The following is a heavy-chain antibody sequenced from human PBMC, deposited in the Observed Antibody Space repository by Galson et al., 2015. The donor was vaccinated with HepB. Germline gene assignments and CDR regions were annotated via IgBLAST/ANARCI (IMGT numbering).Heavy chain of an antibody. CDR3: AREGAMVRGVRQYYFDY. V-gene: IGHV1-3*01. CDR2: INAGNGNT. Sequence: KVSCKASGYTFTSYAMHWVRQAPGQRLEWMGWINAGNGNTKYSQKFQGRVTITRDTSASTAYMELSSLRSEDTAVYYCAREGAMVRGVRQYYFDYWGQGTLVTVSS. J-gene: IGHJ4*02. D-gene: IGHD3-10*01. CDR1: GYTFTSYA.